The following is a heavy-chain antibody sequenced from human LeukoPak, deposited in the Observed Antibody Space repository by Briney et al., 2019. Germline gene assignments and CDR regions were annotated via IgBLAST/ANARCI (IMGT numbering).Heavy chain of an antibody. J-gene: IGHJ4*02. D-gene: IGHD1-26*01. CDR1: GFTFSNYG. CDR2: IRFDGSNK. CDR3: AKPRYSGSYYFDY. Sequence: GSLRLSCAASGFTFSNYGMHWVRQAPGKGLEWVTFIRFDGSNKYYADSVKGRFTISRDNSKNTLYLQINNLRAEDTAVYYCAKPRYSGSYYFDYWGQGTLVTVSS. V-gene: IGHV3-30*02.